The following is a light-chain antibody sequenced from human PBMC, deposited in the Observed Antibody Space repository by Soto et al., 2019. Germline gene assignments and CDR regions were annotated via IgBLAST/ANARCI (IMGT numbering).Light chain of an antibody. CDR1: SSDVGGYNY. V-gene: IGLV2-11*01. CDR3: SSYAGSYSFYV. CDR2: DVS. J-gene: IGLJ1*01. Sequence: QSALTQPRSVSGSPGQSVTISCTGTSSDVGGYNYVSWYQQHPGKAPKLTIYDVSKRPSGVPDRFSGSKSGNTASLTISGLQAEDEADYYCSSYAGSYSFYVFGTGTKLTVL.